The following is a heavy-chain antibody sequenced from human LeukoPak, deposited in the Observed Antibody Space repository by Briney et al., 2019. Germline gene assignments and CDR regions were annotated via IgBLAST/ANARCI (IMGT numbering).Heavy chain of an antibody. Sequence: SLRLSCAASGFNFDEYAMHWVRQPPGKGLEWVSGISWNSYDIGYADSVKGRFTISRDNAKNSLYLQMNSLRPEDMALYYCAKGVGTSYHYHMDVWGKGTTVTVSS. J-gene: IGHJ6*03. CDR2: ISWNSYDI. CDR1: GFNFDEYA. CDR3: AKGVGTSYHYHMDV. D-gene: IGHD1-26*01. V-gene: IGHV3-9*03.